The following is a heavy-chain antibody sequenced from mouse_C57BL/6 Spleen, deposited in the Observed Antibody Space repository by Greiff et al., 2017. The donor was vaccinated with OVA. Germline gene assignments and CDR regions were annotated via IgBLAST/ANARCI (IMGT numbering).Heavy chain of an antibody. CDR2: IDPENGDT. J-gene: IGHJ1*03. CDR1: GFNIKDDY. Sequence: EVQLQQSGAELVRPGASVKLSCTASGFNIKDDYMHWVKQRPEQGLEWIGWIDPENGDTEYASKFQGKATITADTSSNTAYLQLSSLTSEDTAVYYGTSLTTVVATGYFDVWGTGTTVTVSS. CDR3: TSLTTVVATGYFDV. D-gene: IGHD1-1*01. V-gene: IGHV14-4*01.